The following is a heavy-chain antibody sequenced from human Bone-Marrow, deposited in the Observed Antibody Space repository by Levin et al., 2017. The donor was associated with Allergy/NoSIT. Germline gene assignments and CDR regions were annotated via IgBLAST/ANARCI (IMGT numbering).Heavy chain of an antibody. Sequence: GSLRLSCTVSGGSISSSSYYWGWIRQPPGKGLEWIGSIYYSGSTYYNPSLKSRAIISVDTSKNQFSLKLSSVTAADTAVYYCARNVYSSGWYFDYWGQGTLVTVSS. V-gene: IGHV4-39*07. CDR2: IYYSGST. D-gene: IGHD6-19*01. CDR3: ARNVYSSGWYFDY. CDR1: GGSISSSSYY. J-gene: IGHJ4*02.